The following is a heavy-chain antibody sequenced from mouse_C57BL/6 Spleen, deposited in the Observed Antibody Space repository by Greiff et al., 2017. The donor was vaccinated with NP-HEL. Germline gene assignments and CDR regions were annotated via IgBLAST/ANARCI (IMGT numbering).Heavy chain of an antibody. V-gene: IGHV5-4*01. CDR3: ARDRFITTVVATDYFDY. J-gene: IGHJ2*01. CDR1: GFTFSSYA. D-gene: IGHD1-1*01. CDR2: ISDGGSYT. Sequence: VESGGGLVKPGGSLKLSCAASGFTFSSYAMSWVRQTPEKRLEWVATISDGGSYTYYPDNVKGRFTISRDNAKNNLYLQMSHLKSEDTAMYYCARDRFITTVVATDYFDYWGQGTTLTVSS.